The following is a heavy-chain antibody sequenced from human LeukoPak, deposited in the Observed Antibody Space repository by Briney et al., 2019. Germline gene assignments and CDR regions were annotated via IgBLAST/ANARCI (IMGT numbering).Heavy chain of an antibody. CDR3: ARGTVVPAAGPGRYDHYVMDV. CDR2: IIPIFGTA. V-gene: IGHV1-69*01. Sequence: ASVKVSCKASGGTFSSYAISWVRQAPGRGLEWMGGIIPIFGTANYAQKFQGRVTITADESTSTAYMELSSLRSEDTAVYYGARGTVVPAAGPGRYDHYVMDVWGQGTTVTVSS. CDR1: GGTFSSYA. D-gene: IGHD2-2*01. J-gene: IGHJ6*02.